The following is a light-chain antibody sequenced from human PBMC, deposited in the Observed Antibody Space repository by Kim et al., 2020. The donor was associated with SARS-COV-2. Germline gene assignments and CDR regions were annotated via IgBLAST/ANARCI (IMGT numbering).Light chain of an antibody. CDR2: VAS. Sequence: DIQMTQSPSSLSASVGDRVTITCQASQDISYYLNWYQQKPGHAPELLIYVASTVQDGVPSRFSGGGSGTEFTFTISSLQPEDIATYFCLQYRRPPYTLGKGTKVEI. J-gene: IGKJ2*01. CDR1: QDISYY. CDR3: LQYRRPPYT. V-gene: IGKV1-33*01.